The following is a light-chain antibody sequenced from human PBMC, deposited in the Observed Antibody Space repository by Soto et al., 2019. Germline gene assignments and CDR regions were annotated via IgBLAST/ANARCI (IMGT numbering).Light chain of an antibody. CDR3: SSYAGAVV. J-gene: IGLJ2*01. Sequence: QSALTQPASVSGSPGQSITISCTRTSSAVGSYNLVSWYQHHPGTAPKLMIYEGSERPSGVSNRFSGAQSGNTASLTISGLQAEDEADYYCSSYAGAVVFGGGTQLTVL. CDR1: SSAVGSYNL. V-gene: IGLV2-23*01. CDR2: EGS.